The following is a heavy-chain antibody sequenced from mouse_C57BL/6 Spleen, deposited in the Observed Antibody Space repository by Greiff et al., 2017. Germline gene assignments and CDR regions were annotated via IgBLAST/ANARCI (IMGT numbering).Heavy chain of an antibody. CDR2: IDPNSGGT. CDR3: ARAAQATGYYFDY. V-gene: IGHV1-72*01. J-gene: IGHJ2*01. Sequence: QSCKASGYTFTSYWMHWVKQRPGRGLEWIGRIDPNSGGTKYNEKFKSKATLTVDKPSSTAYMQLSSLTSEDSAVYYCARAAQATGYYFDYWGQGTTLTVSS. CDR1: GYTFTSYW. D-gene: IGHD3-2*02.